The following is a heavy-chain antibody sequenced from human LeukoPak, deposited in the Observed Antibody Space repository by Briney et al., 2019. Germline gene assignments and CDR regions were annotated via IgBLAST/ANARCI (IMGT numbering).Heavy chain of an antibody. CDR2: IYYSGST. Sequence: KPSETLSLTCTVSCGSISSNSYYWGWIRQPPGKGLEWIGTIYYSGSTYYNPSLKSRVTISVDTSKNQFSLNLSSVTAADTAVYYCARSETVVPLYWGQGTLVTVSS. CDR1: CGSISSNSYY. V-gene: IGHV4-39*01. J-gene: IGHJ4*02. CDR3: ARSETVVPLY. D-gene: IGHD1-14*01.